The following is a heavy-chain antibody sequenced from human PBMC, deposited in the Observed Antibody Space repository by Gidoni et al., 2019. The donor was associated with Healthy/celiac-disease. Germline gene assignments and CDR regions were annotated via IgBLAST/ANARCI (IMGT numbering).Heavy chain of an antibody. CDR1: GYTLTELS. V-gene: IGHV1-24*01. D-gene: IGHD3-22*01. CDR2: FDPEDGET. CDR3: ATSGGSSGYYPQASNYYYYYGMDV. J-gene: IGHJ6*02. Sequence: QVQLVQSGAEVKKPGASVKVSCKVSGYTLTELSMHWVRQAPGKGLEWMGGFDPEDGETIYAQKFQGRVTMTEDTSTDTAYMELSSLRSEDTAVYYCATSGGSSGYYPQASNYYYYYGMDVWGQGTTVTVSS.